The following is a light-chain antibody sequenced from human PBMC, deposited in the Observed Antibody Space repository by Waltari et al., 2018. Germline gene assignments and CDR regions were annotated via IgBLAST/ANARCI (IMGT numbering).Light chain of an antibody. CDR1: RSVGTQ. CDR2: ASS. V-gene: IGKV3-15*01. Sequence: EIVMTQSPATLSVSPGARVTLSCRASRSVGTQLAWYQQKPGQPPSLIIYASSTRAAGIPASFSGSGSGTEFALTISSLQSEDSAVYYCQKYNAWPPNFGPGTKVDIK. J-gene: IGKJ3*01. CDR3: QKYNAWPPN.